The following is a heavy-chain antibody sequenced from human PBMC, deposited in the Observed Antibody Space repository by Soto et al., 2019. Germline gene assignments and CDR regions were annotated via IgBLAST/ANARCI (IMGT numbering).Heavy chain of an antibody. Sequence: GASVKVSCKASGYTFTSYGISWVRQAPGQGLEWMGWISAYNGNTNYAQKLQGRVTMTTDTSTSTAYMELRSLRSDDTAVYYCARERARWWLALSYYYGMDVWRQRTTVTVSS. CDR2: ISAYNGNT. V-gene: IGHV1-18*04. J-gene: IGHJ6*02. CDR3: ARERARWWLALSYYYGMDV. CDR1: GYTFTSYG. D-gene: IGHD2-15*01.